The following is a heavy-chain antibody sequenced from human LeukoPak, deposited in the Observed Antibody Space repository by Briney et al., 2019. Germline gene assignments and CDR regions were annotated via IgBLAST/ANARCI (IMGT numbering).Heavy chain of an antibody. CDR2: INPNSGGT. V-gene: IGHV1-2*02. CDR3: ARDQDTAMVGFDY. Sequence: ASVKVSCKASGYTFSNHDINWVRQATGQGLEWMGWINPNSGGTNYAQKFQGRVTMTRDTSISTAYMELSRLRSDDTAVYYCARDQDTAMVGFDYWGQGTLVTVSS. J-gene: IGHJ4*02. CDR1: GYTFSNHD. D-gene: IGHD5-18*01.